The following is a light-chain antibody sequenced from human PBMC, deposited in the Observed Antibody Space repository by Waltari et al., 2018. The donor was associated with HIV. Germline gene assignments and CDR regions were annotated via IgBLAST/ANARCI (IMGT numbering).Light chain of an antibody. CDR1: SSNIGSNH. J-gene: IGLJ2*01. CDR3: ATWDDTPSGHVL. V-gene: IGLV1-47*01. Sequence: QSVLTQPPSASGTPGQRVTISCSGSSSNIGSNHVYWYQHLPATAPKILNFMNNQRQPGVPSRFPGSKSATTASLATDGLRAEEEATYYCATWDDTPSGHVLFGGGTKVTVL. CDR2: MNN.